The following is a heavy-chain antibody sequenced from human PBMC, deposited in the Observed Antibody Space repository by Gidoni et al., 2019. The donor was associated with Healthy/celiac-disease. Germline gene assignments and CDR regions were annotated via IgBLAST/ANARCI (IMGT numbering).Heavy chain of an antibody. J-gene: IGHJ3*02. CDR3: ARALRPSGRIVVASNRAAFDI. D-gene: IGHD3-22*01. Sequence: QVQLQQWGAGLLKPSETLSLTCAVYVGSFSGYYWSWIRQPPGKGLEWIGEINHSGSTNYNPSLKSRVTISVDTSKNQFSLKLSSVTAADTAVYYCARALRPSGRIVVASNRAAFDIWGQGTMVTVSS. CDR1: VGSFSGYY. V-gene: IGHV4-34*01. CDR2: INHSGST.